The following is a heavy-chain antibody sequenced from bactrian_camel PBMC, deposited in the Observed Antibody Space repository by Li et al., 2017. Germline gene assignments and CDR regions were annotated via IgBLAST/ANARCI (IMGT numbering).Heavy chain of an antibody. CDR1: GYAYSDGYC. CDR3: VADCELRYGHFDFEIGS. CDR2: MYSGESST. D-gene: IGHD1*01. Sequence: DVQLVESGGGSVQAGGSLRLSCVVSGYAYSDGYCLGWFRQAPGKEREGVAQMYSGESSTYYADSVKGRFTISHDNAKRTLYLQMNNLKPEDTAMYYCVADCELRYGHFDFEIGSRGQGTQVTVS. V-gene: IGHV3S59*01. J-gene: IGHJ4*01.